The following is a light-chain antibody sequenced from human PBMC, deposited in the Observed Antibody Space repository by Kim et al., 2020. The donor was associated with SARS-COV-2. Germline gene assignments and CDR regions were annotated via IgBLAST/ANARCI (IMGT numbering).Light chain of an antibody. CDR2: GKN. J-gene: IGLJ2*01. CDR3: ISRDRSGNHVV. CDR1: SLRSYY. V-gene: IGLV3-19*01. Sequence: SSELTQDPAVSVALGQTVRITCQGDSLRSYYASWYQQKPGQAPVLVIYGKNNRPSGIPDRFSGSSSGNTASLTITGAPAEDEADYYCISRDRSGNHVVFG.